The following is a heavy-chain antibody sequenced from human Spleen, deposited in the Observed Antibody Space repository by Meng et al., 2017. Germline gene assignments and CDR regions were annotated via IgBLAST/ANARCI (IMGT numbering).Heavy chain of an antibody. CDR2: IYHSGIT. CDR3: ARNFGSGYSNTFDY. V-gene: IGHV4-38-2*02. Sequence: SETLSLTCTVSGYSISSGYFWGWIRQPPGKGLEWIGGIYHSGITYYNPSLKSRVTISVDTSKNQFSLKLSSVTAADTAVYYCARNFGSGYSNTFDYWGQGTLVTISS. D-gene: IGHD5-12*01. CDR1: GYSISSGYF. J-gene: IGHJ4*02.